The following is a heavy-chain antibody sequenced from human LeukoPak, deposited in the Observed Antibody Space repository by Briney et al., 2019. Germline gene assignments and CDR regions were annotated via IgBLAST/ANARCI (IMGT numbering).Heavy chain of an antibody. D-gene: IGHD3-10*01. CDR2: IGGSGDNR. Sequence: PGGSLRLSCAASGFTFSSYAMSWVRQPPEKGLEWVSVIGGSGDNRYYADSVKGRFTISRDNSKNTLDLQMNSLRVEDTAVYYCASPNPIGDLSWLDYWGQGALVTVSS. J-gene: IGHJ4*02. CDR3: ASPNPIGDLSWLDY. CDR1: GFTFSSYA. V-gene: IGHV3-23*01.